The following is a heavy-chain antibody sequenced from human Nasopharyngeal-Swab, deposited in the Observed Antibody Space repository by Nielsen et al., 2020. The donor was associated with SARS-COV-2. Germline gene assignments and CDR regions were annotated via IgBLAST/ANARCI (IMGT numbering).Heavy chain of an antibody. Sequence: SETLSLTCSVSGGSISRGDYYWSWIRQSPVKGLEWIGYIYHTGSTSYNPSLRSRVIISSDASKNQFSLRLSSVTAADTAMYYCARRRGPAYYYYMDVWGKGTPVTVSS. CDR2: IYHTGST. J-gene: IGHJ6*03. CDR3: ARRRGPAYYYYMDV. CDR1: GGSISRGDYY. V-gene: IGHV4-30-4*01.